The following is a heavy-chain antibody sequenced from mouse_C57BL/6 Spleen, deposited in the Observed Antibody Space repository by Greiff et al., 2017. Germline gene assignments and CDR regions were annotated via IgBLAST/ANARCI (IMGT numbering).Heavy chain of an antibody. CDR1: GFNFTDYY. D-gene: IGHD1-1*01. Sequence: VQLQQSGAELVRPGASVKLSCTASGFNFTDYYMHWVKQRPGQGLEWIGRIDPEDGDTEYAPKFQGKATMTVDTSSNTAYLQLSSLTSEDTAVYYCTTTITAVLDYWGQGTTLTVSS. V-gene: IGHV14-1*01. CDR3: TTTITAVLDY. J-gene: IGHJ2*01. CDR2: IDPEDGDT.